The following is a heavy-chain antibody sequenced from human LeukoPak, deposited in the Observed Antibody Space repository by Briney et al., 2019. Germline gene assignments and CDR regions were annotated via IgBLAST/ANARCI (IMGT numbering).Heavy chain of an antibody. CDR2: IYYSGST. D-gene: IGHD6-13*01. J-gene: IGHJ4*02. CDR1: GGSPTSDY. Sequence: SETLSLTCTLPGGSPTSDYWNWIRPPTEKGLEWIGYIYYSGSTSYNPALKSRVTISVDTSKNQFSLKLSSVTAADTAVYYCARGLYSSSWYPNNWGQGTLVTVSS. CDR3: ARGLYSSSWYPNN. V-gene: IGHV4-59*08.